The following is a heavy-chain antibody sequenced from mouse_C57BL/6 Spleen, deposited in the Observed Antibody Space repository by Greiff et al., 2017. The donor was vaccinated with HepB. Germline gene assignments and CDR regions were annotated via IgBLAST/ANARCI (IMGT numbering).Heavy chain of an antibody. Sequence: EVKLMESEGGLVQPGSSMKLSCTDSGFTFSDYYMAWVRQVPEKGLEWVANINYDGSSTYYLDSLKSRFIISRDNAKNILYLQMSSLKSEDTATYYCARESGLYAMDYWGQGTSVTVSS. CDR3: ARESGLYAMDY. CDR1: GFTFSDYY. J-gene: IGHJ4*01. V-gene: IGHV5-16*01. CDR2: INYDGSST.